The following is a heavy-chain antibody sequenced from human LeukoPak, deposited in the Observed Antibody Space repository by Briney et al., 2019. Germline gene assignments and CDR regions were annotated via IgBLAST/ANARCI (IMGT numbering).Heavy chain of an antibody. CDR1: GFTLSSYA. J-gene: IGHJ4*02. CDR3: ARAAACSRTSCYNDY. D-gene: IGHD2-2*02. Sequence: GGSLRPSCAASGFTLSSYAMHWVRQAPGKGLEYVSAISSGGGSTYYGNSVKGRFTISRDNSKNTLYLQMGSLRAEDMAVYYCARAAACSRTSCYNDYWGQGTLVTVSS. CDR2: ISSGGGST. V-gene: IGHV3-64*01.